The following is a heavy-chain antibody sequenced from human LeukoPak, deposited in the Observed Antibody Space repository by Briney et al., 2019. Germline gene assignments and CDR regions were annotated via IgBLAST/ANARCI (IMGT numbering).Heavy chain of an antibody. Sequence: SVKVSCKASGGTSSDYAINWVRQAPGQGLEWMGGIFPISGPTNYAQKFQGRVTITADESMNTVYMELSSLRSEDTAVYYCARENWVPPYYYFGMDVWGPGTTVTVPS. CDR2: IFPISGPT. J-gene: IGHJ6*02. CDR3: ARENWVPPYYYFGMDV. V-gene: IGHV1-69*13. D-gene: IGHD7-27*01. CDR1: GGTSSDYA.